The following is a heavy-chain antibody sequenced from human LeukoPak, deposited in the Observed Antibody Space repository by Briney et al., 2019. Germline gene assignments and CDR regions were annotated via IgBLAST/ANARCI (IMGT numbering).Heavy chain of an antibody. CDR2: ISSSSSTI. CDR3: ARVVVIAYGMDV. Sequence: GGSLRLSCVASGFTFSSYAMSWVRQAPGKGLEWVSYISSSSSTIYYADSVKGRFTISRDNAKNSLYLQMNSLRDEDTTVYYCARVVVIAYGMDVWGQGTTVTVSS. CDR1: GFTFSSYA. J-gene: IGHJ6*02. D-gene: IGHD3-22*01. V-gene: IGHV3-48*02.